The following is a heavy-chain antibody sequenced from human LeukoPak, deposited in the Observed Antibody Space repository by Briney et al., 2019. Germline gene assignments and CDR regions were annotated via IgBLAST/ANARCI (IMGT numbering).Heavy chain of an antibody. V-gene: IGHV3-23*01. J-gene: IGHJ4*02. CDR3: ARDRYCVSTNCPSDC. CDR2: ISVSDDST. D-gene: IGHD2-2*01. CDR1: GFTSSDYT. Sequence: GGSLRLSCAASGFTSSDYTMNWVRQSPGKGLEWVSGISVSDDSTYYADSVKGRFTISRDKSNNMLHLQMNSLRAEDTAVYYCARDRYCVSTNCPSDCWGQGTPVTVSS.